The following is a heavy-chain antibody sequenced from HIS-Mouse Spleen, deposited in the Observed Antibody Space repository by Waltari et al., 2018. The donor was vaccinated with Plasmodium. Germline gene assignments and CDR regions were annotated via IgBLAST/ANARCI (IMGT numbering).Heavy chain of an antibody. Sequence: EVQLVESGGGLVQPGGSLRLSCAASGFTFSSYWMSWVRQAPGKGLEWGAKIKQDGSEKYYVDSGKGRFTISGDNAKNSLYLQMNSLRAEDTAVYYCASSWYWYFDLWGRGTLVTVSS. D-gene: IGHD6-13*01. J-gene: IGHJ2*01. CDR3: ASSWYWYFDL. CDR1: GFTFSSYW. CDR2: IKQDGSEK. V-gene: IGHV3-7*01.